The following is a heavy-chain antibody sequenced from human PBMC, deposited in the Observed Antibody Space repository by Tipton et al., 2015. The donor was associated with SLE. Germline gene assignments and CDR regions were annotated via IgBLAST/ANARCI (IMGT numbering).Heavy chain of an antibody. Sequence: SLRLSCAASGFTFSSYSMNWVRQAPGKGLEWVSYISSSSSYIYYADSVKGRFTISRDNAKNSLYLQMNSLRAEDAAVYYCASLQVDAFDIWGQGTMVTVSS. CDR3: ASLQVDAFDI. V-gene: IGHV3-21*05. CDR1: GFTFSSYS. CDR2: ISSSSSYI. J-gene: IGHJ3*02.